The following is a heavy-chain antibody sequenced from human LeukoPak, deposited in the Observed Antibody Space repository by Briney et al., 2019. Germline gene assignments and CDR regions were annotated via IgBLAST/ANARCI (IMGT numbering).Heavy chain of an antibody. CDR2: ISAYNGNT. V-gene: IGHV1-18*01. Sequence: ASGKVSCKASGYTFTSYGISWVRQAPGQGLEWMGWISAYNGNTNYAQKLQGRVTMTTDTSTSTAYMELRSLRSDDTAVYYCARDLSIAAPRYFDYWGQGTLVTVSS. CDR3: ARDLSIAAPRYFDY. CDR1: GYTFTSYG. D-gene: IGHD6-6*01. J-gene: IGHJ4*02.